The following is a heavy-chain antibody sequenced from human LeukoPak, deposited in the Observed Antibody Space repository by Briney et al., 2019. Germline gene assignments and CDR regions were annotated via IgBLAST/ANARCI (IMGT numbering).Heavy chain of an antibody. CDR3: ARHQLYYDFWSGYNYYYMDV. Sequence: SETLSLTCTVSGGSISSYYRSWIRQPPGKGLEWIGYIYTSGSTNYNPSLKSRVTISLDTSKNQFSLKLSSVTAADTAVYYCARHQLYYDFWSGYNYYYMDVWGKGTTVTVSS. CDR1: GGSISSYY. D-gene: IGHD3-3*01. V-gene: IGHV4-4*09. CDR2: IYTSGST. J-gene: IGHJ6*03.